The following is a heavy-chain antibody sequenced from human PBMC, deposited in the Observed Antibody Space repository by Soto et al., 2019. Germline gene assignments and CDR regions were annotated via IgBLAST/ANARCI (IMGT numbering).Heavy chain of an antibody. CDR1: GYTFTSYG. D-gene: IGHD3-22*01. J-gene: IGHJ3*02. CDR2: ISAYNGNT. Sequence: ASVKVSCKASGYTFTSYGISWVRQAPGQGLEWMGWISAYNGNTNYAQKLQGRVTMTTDTSTSTAYMELRSLRSDDTAVYYCARMGITMIVATRDAFDIWGQGTMVTVSS. V-gene: IGHV1-18*01. CDR3: ARMGITMIVATRDAFDI.